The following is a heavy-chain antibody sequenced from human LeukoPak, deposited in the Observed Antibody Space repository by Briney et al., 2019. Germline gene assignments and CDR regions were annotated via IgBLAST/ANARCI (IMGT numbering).Heavy chain of an antibody. CDR3: ARGMGYSYGHPQGAFDI. V-gene: IGHV1-18*01. CDR1: GYSFTSYG. J-gene: IGHJ3*02. Sequence: ASVNVSCKASGYSFTSYGFNWVRQAPGQGLEWMGWMSAYNGKTNYAHSLQGRVTVTADTSTSTAYMELRSLRSEDTAVYYCARGMGYSYGHPQGAFDIWGQGTMVTVSS. D-gene: IGHD5-18*01. CDR2: MSAYNGKT.